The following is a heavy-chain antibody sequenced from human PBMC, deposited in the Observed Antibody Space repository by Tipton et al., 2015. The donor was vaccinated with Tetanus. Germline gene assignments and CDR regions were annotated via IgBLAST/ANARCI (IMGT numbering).Heavy chain of an antibody. D-gene: IGHD6-6*01. Sequence: SLRLSCAGSGFSFRAYYMSWIRLAPGKGLEWISYISHTGTTTYYSASVMGRFTVSRDNTKNSLYLEINSLRAEDTAVYYCARSESRIAPRIPWGMDIWGQGTTVTVSS. CDR3: ARSESRIAPRIPWGMDI. CDR1: GFSFRAYY. V-gene: IGHV3-11*01. J-gene: IGHJ6*02. CDR2: ISHTGTTT.